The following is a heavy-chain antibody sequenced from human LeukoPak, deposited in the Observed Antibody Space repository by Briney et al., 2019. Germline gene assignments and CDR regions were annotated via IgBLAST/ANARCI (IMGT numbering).Heavy chain of an antibody. D-gene: IGHD2-21*01. CDR3: AKVWWGSPFDY. CDR1: GFTFSTYS. Sequence: GGSLRLSCAASGFTFSTYSMNWVRQAPGKGLEWVSSIDSSGTYIYHADSVKGRFTISRDNSKNTLYLQMNSLRAEDTAVYYCAKVWWGSPFDYWGQGTLVTVSS. J-gene: IGHJ4*02. CDR2: IDSSGTYI. V-gene: IGHV3-21*01.